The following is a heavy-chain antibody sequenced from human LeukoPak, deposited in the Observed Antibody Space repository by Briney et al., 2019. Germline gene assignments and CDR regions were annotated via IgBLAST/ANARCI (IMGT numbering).Heavy chain of an antibody. V-gene: IGHV3-23*01. CDR1: GFTFSSYA. D-gene: IGHD4-17*01. J-gene: IGHJ4*02. CDR2: ISGSGGST. Sequence: GGSLRLSCAASGFTFSSYATSWVRQAPGKGLEWVSAISGSGGSTYYADSVKGRFTNSRDNSKNTLYLQMNSLRAEDTAVYYCAKERVLGLRPHFRHNYYFDYWGQGTLVTVSS. CDR3: AKERVLGLRPHFRHNYYFDY.